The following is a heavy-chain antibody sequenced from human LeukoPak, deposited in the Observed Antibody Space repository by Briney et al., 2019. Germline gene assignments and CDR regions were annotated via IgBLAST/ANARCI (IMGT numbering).Heavy chain of an antibody. Sequence: AGSLRLSCAAPGFTFSRYTMSWVRQAPRKGLVWVSPVIGSGGSTYYADSVKGRFTISRDNSKNTLYRQMNSLRAEDTAVYYCARGSELGDYDFWSGLFDYWGQGTLVTVSS. CDR1: GFTFSRYT. CDR2: VIGSGGST. J-gene: IGHJ4*02. D-gene: IGHD3-3*01. CDR3: ARGSELGDYDFWSGLFDY. V-gene: IGHV3-23*01.